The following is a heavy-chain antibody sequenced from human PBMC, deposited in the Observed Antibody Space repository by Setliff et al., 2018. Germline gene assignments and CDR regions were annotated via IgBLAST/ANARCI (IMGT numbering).Heavy chain of an antibody. CDR2: ISAYNGRT. CDR1: DYTFTDYG. J-gene: IGHJ3*02. Sequence: ASVKVSCKASDYTFTDYGIYWVRQAPGQGLEWMGWISAYNGRTNYAEKFHARVTMTTDTATSTAYMELWSLKSDDTAVYYCARASGGNSVEDGFDIWGQGTMVTVSS. V-gene: IGHV1-18*01. D-gene: IGHD1-26*01. CDR3: ARASGGNSVEDGFDI.